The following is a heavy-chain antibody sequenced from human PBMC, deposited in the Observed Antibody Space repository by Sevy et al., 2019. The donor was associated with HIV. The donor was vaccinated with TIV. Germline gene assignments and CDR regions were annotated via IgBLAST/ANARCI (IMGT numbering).Heavy chain of an antibody. CDR2: ISYDGSNK. CDR3: ARDRAYSDLYYDSSGLIDY. V-gene: IGHV3-30-3*01. Sequence: GGSLRLSCAASGFTFSSYAMHWVRQAPGKGLEWVAVISYDGSNKYYADSVKGRFTISRDNSKNTLYLQMNSLRAEDTAVYYCARDRAYSDLYYDSSGLIDYWGQGTLVTVSS. J-gene: IGHJ4*02. D-gene: IGHD3-22*01. CDR1: GFTFSSYA.